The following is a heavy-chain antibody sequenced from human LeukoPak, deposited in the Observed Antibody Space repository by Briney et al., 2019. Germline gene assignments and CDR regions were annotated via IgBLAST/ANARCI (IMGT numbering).Heavy chain of an antibody. D-gene: IGHD6-19*01. Sequence: PGGSLRLSCTASGFTFGDYAMSWARQAPGKGLEWVGFIRSKRYDGATEYAASVKGRFTISRDDSKSVAYLHMNSLKTEDTAIYYCTRDILSGWYYFDFWGQGTLVTVSS. J-gene: IGHJ4*02. CDR1: GFTFGDYA. V-gene: IGHV3-49*04. CDR3: TRDILSGWYYFDF. CDR2: IRSKRYDGAT.